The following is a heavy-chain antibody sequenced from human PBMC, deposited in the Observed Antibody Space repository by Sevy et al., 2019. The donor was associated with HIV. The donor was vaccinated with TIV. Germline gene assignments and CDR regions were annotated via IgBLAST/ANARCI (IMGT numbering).Heavy chain of an antibody. CDR2: IFYSGRS. CDR1: GASITTNTYY. V-gene: IGHV4-39*01. CDR3: ARHEAYDFWGDTIRENYYYGIDV. J-gene: IGHJ6*02. Sequence: SETLSLTCSVSGASITTNTYYWGWIRQAPGKGLECIGSIFYSGRSDYNPSLKGRVTISVDTSKNQFSLKLRSVTAADTSVYYCARHEAYDFWGDTIRENYYYGIDVWDQGTTVTVSS. D-gene: IGHD3-3*01.